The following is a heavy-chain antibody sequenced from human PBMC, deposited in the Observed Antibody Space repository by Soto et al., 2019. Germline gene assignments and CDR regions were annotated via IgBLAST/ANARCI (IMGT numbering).Heavy chain of an antibody. Sequence: LRLSCAASGFTFSSYAMSWVRQAPGKGLEWVSAISGSGGSTYYADSVKGRFTISRDNSKNTLYLQMNSLRAEDTAVYYCAKAVVLMVYAVSHFDYWGQGTLVTVSS. CDR2: ISGSGGST. D-gene: IGHD2-8*01. CDR1: GFTFSSYA. CDR3: AKAVVLMVYAVSHFDY. J-gene: IGHJ4*02. V-gene: IGHV3-23*01.